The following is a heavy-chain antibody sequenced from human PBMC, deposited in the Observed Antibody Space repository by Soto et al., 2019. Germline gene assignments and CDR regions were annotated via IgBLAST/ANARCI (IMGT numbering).Heavy chain of an antibody. D-gene: IGHD3-10*01. Sequence: LRLSCAASGFSFSSYAMTWVRQAPGKGLEWVSYISSSGSTIYYADSVKGRFTISRDNAKNSLYLQMNSLRAEDTAVYYCARDATGEGPALDVWGQGTTVTVSS. CDR3: ARDATGEGPALDV. J-gene: IGHJ6*02. V-gene: IGHV3-48*04. CDR1: GFSFSSYA. CDR2: ISSSGSTI.